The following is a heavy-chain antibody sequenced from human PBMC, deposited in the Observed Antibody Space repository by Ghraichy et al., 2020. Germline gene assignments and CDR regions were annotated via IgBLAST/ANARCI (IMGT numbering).Heavy chain of an antibody. V-gene: IGHV4-30-2*01. J-gene: IGHJ4*02. D-gene: IGHD1-7*01. CDR3: ARALNYVGFDY. Sequence: SETLSLTCAVSGGAISSSAYSWTWVRQPPEKGLEWIAYVYYDGSTYYNPSLKSRVTISLDNSKNQFSLELTSVTAADTAGDYWARALNYVGFDYWGQGTLVTVSS. CDR2: VYYDGST. CDR1: GGAISSSAYS.